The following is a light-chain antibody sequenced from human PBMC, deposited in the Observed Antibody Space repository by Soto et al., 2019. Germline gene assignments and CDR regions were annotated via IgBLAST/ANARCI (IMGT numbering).Light chain of an antibody. Sequence: EIVMTQSPATLSVSPGERATLSCRASQTVNSRLAWYQHKPGQAPRLLIYDASNRATGIPARFSGSGSGTDFTLTISSLEPEDSAVYYCQQRSNWPITFGQGTRLEI. V-gene: IGKV3-11*01. CDR1: QTVNSR. CDR3: QQRSNWPIT. J-gene: IGKJ5*01. CDR2: DAS.